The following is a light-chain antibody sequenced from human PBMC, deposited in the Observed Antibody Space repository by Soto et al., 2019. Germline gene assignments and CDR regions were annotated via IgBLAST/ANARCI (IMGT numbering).Light chain of an antibody. CDR1: QSVSSSY. CDR3: QQYGSSPPVT. J-gene: IGKJ5*01. CDR2: GAS. V-gene: IGKV3-20*01. Sequence: EIVLTQSPGTLSLSPGERATLSCRASQSVSSSYLAWYQQKPGQAPRLLIYGASCRATGSPYRFSGSGSGTDFTLTISRLEPEDFAVYYCQQYGSSPPVTFGQGTRLEMK.